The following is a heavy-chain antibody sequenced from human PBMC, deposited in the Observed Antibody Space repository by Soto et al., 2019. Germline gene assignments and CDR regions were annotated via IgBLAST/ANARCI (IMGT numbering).Heavy chain of an antibody. CDR3: ARRSSSWYFDY. J-gene: IGHJ4*02. CDR2: ISYDGSNK. V-gene: IGHV3-30-3*01. CDR1: GFTFSTYA. Sequence: HPGGSLRLSCAASGFTFSTYAMSWVRQAPGKGLEWVAVISYDGSNKYYADSVKGRFTISRDNSKNTLYLQMNSLRAEDTAVYYCARRSSSWYFDYWGQGTLVTVSS. D-gene: IGHD6-13*01.